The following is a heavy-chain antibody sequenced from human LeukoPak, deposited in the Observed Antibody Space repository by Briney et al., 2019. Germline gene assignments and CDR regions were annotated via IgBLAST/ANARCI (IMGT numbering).Heavy chain of an antibody. J-gene: IGHJ4*02. CDR2: IIPILGIA. CDR3: ASYGDYFEFDY. CDR1: GGTFSSYA. V-gene: IGHV1-69*04. Sequence: SVKVSCKASGGTFSSYAISWVRQAPGQGLEWMGRIIPILGIANYAQKFQGRVTITADKSTSTAYMELSSLRSEDTAVYYCASYGDYFEFDYWGQGTLVTVSS. D-gene: IGHD4-17*01.